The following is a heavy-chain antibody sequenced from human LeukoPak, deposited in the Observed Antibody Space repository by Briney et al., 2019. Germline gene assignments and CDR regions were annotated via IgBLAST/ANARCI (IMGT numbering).Heavy chain of an antibody. V-gene: IGHV1-46*01. CDR2: INPSGGST. D-gene: IGHD5-18*01. CDR1: GYTFTSYY. Sequence: GASVKVSCKASGYTFTSYYMHWVRQAPGQGLEWMGIINPSGGSTSYAQKFQGRVTMTRDTSTSTVYMVLSSLRAEDTAVYYCARVRRTIQLWPPESYYFDYWGQGTLVTVSS. CDR3: ARVRRTIQLWPPESYYFDY. J-gene: IGHJ4*02.